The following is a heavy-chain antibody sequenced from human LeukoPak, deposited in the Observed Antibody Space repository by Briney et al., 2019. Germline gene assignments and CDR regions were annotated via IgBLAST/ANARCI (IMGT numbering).Heavy chain of an antibody. CDR2: INPNRGGT. Sequence: GASVKVSCKASGYTFTGYYIHWVRQAPGQGLEWMGWINPNRGGTNYAQKLHGRVTMTRYTSISTAYMELSRLRSDDTAVYYCARVGGGYDSSGYYRDWGQGTLVTVSS. CDR1: GYTFTGYY. CDR3: ARVGGGYDSSGYYRD. V-gene: IGHV1-2*02. J-gene: IGHJ4*02. D-gene: IGHD3-22*01.